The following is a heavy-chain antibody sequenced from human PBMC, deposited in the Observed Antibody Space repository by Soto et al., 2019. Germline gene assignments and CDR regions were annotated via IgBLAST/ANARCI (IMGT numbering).Heavy chain of an antibody. CDR2: ISYDGSNK. CDR3: APLQWFGELLALDH. Sequence: LRLSCAASGFTFSNYGMHWVRQAPGKGLEWVAVISYDGSNKYYADSVKGRFTISRDNSKNTLYLQMNSLRAEDTAVYYCAPLQWFGELLALDHWGQGTLVTVSS. D-gene: IGHD3-10*01. J-gene: IGHJ4*02. V-gene: IGHV3-30*03. CDR1: GFTFSNYG.